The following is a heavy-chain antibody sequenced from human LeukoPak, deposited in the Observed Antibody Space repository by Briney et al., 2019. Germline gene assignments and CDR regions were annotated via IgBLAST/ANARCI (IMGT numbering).Heavy chain of an antibody. CDR1: GFTFSSYG. V-gene: IGHV3-30*02. CDR2: IRYDGSNK. J-gene: IGHJ4*02. D-gene: IGHD3-10*01. Sequence: PGGPLRLSCAASGFTFSSYGMHWVRQAPGKGLEWVAFIRYDGSNKYYADSVKGRFTISRDNSKNTLYLQMNSLRAEDTAVYYCARAGFTFSDYFGSFFDYWGQGTLVTVSS. CDR3: ARAGFTFSDYFGSFFDY.